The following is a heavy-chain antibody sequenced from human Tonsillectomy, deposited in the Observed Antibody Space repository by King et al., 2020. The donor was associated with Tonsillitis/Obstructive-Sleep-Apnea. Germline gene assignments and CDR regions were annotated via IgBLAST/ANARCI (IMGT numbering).Heavy chain of an antibody. CDR2: IYYNGDT. J-gene: IGHJ6*03. D-gene: IGHD3-9*01. V-gene: IGHV4-39*01. CDR3: VRLSSDMDNYYYYMDV. CDR1: GGSISSSRYY. Sequence: QLQESGPGLVKPSETLSLSCFVSGGSISSSRYYWGWIRQPPGKGLEWIGTIYYNGDTYYNPSLKSRASVSIDTSESQFSLKLTSVTAADTAVYYCVRLSSDMDNYYYYMDVWGKGTTVTVSS.